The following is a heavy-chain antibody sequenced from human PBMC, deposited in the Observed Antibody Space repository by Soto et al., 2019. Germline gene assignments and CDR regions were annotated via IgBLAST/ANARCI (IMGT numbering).Heavy chain of an antibody. D-gene: IGHD1-26*01. CDR3: ARYSGTYYVY. J-gene: IGHJ4*02. CDR2: IYYSGSS. CDR1: GGSISSYY. Sequence: QVQLQESGPGLVKPSETLSLTCTVSGGSISSYYWSWIRQPPGKGLEWIGFIYYSGSSSYNPSLKXXVXIXXDPSKTQFSLKLNSVSAADTAVYYCARYSGTYYVYWGQGILVTVSS. V-gene: IGHV4-59*01.